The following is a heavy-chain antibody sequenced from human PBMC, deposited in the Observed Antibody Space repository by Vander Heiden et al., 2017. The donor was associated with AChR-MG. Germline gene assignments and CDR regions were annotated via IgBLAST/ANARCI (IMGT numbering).Heavy chain of an antibody. J-gene: IGHJ3*02. D-gene: IGHD4-17*01. Sequence: EVQLVESGGSLVQPGGSLRLSCAASGFTFSRYSMNWVRQAPGKGLEWVSYISSSSSTIYYADSVKGRFTISRDNAKNSLYLQMNSLRDEDTAVYYCAISMSDYGDYDAFDIWGQGTMVTVSS. CDR2: ISSSSSTI. V-gene: IGHV3-48*02. CDR1: GFTFSRYS. CDR3: AISMSDYGDYDAFDI.